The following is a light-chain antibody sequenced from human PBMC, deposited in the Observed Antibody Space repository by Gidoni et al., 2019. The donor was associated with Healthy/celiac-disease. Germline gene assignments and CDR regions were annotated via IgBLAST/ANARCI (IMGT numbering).Light chain of an antibody. V-gene: IGKV1-39*01. CDR1: QSIRSY. CDR3: QQSYSTTWT. Sequence: DIHMTQSPSSMPASVGDRVTITCRASQSIRSYLNWYQQKPGKAPKLLIYAASSLQSGVPSRFSGSGSGKDFTLTISSLQPEDFATYYCQQSYSTTWTFGQGTKVEIK. J-gene: IGKJ1*01. CDR2: AAS.